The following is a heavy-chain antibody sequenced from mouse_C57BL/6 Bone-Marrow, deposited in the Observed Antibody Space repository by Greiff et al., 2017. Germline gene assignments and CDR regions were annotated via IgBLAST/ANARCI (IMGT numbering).Heavy chain of an antibody. V-gene: IGHV1-83*01. J-gene: IGHJ4*01. Sequence: VQLQQSGPELVKPGASVKMSCKASGYTFTDYYMHWVKQKPGKGLEWIGEIYPGSGNTYYNEKFKGKATLTADTSSSTAYMQLSSLTSEDSAVYFCADGNYVDYAMDYWGQGTSVTVSS. CDR2: YPGSGNTY. CDR3: DGNYVDYAMDY. D-gene: IGHD2-1*01. CDR1: YTFTDYYM.